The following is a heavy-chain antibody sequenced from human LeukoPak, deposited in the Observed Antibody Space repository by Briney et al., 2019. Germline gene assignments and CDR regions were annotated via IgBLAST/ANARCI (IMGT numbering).Heavy chain of an antibody. CDR1: GGTFSSYA. D-gene: IGHD1-26*01. CDR3: ARDGPQWELLPYFDY. CDR2: IIPILGIA. Sequence: ASVKVSCKASGGTFSSYAISWVRQAPGQGLEWMGRIIPILGIANYAQKFQGRVTITADKSMSTAYMELSSLRSEDTAVYYCARDGPQWELLPYFDYWGQGTLVTVSS. J-gene: IGHJ4*02. V-gene: IGHV1-69*04.